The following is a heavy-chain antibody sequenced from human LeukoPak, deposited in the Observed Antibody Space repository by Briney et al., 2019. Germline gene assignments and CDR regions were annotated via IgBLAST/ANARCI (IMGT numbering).Heavy chain of an antibody. Sequence: GESLKISCMGSGYIFTSYWIGWVRQMPGKGLELMGIIYPGDSDTRYRPSFQGQVTISADKSINTAYLQWNSLKASDTAIYYCVRRDITSRYVVWFDPWGQETPVTVSS. J-gene: IGHJ5*02. CDR3: VRRDITSRYVVWFDP. CDR2: IYPGDSDT. V-gene: IGHV5-51*01. D-gene: IGHD2-2*01. CDR1: GYIFTSYW.